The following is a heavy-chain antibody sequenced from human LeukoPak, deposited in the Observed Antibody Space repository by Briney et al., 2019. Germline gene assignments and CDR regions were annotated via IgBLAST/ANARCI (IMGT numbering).Heavy chain of an antibody. D-gene: IGHD2-15*01. CDR1: GGSISSGGYY. Sequence: SETLSLTCTVSGGSISSGGYYWSWIRQHPGKGLEWIGYIYYSGSTYYNPSLKSRVTISVDTSKNQFSLKLSSVTAADTAVYYCARTRSGGSRSAFDIWGQGTMVTVSS. J-gene: IGHJ3*02. V-gene: IGHV4-31*03. CDR2: IYYSGST. CDR3: ARTRSGGSRSAFDI.